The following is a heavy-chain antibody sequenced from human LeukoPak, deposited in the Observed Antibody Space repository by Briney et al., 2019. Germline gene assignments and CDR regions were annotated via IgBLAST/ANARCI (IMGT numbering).Heavy chain of an antibody. V-gene: IGHV3-30*18. CDR3: GKAVLPTPMSFVHDF. CDR1: GFTFSSYG. Sequence: PGGSLRLSCAASGFTFSSYGMHWVRQAPGKGLEWMAVISDDGSQTHYVDSVKGRFTVSRDNSKDTVFLQMNSLRAGDTAVYFCGKAVLPTPMSFVHDFWGQGALVTVSS. J-gene: IGHJ4*02. CDR2: ISDDGSQT. D-gene: IGHD3-10*02.